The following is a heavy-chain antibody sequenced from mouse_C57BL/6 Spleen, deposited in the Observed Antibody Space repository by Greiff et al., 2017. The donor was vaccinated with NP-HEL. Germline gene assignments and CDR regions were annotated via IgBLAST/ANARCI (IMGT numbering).Heavy chain of an antibody. CDR1: GYTFTDYN. V-gene: IGHV1-22*01. CDR2: INPNNGGT. D-gene: IGHD1-1*01. Sequence: EVQLQQSGPELVKPGASVKMSCKASGYTFTDYNMHWVKQSHGKSLEWIGYINPNNGGTSYNQKFKGKATLTVNKSSSTAYMELRSLTSEDSAVYYCASSVVARYFDVWGTGTTVTVSS. J-gene: IGHJ1*03. CDR3: ASSVVARYFDV.